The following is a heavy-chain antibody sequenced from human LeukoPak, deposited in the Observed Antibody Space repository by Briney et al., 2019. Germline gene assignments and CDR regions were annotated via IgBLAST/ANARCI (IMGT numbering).Heavy chain of an antibody. CDR1: GVSISSNLW. Sequence: KSSETLSLTCAVSGVSISSNLWWTWVRQPPGKGLEWIAEIHHSGSINYNPSLKSRVTISVDKAKNQFSLKLGSVTAADTAVYYCARHKISGDDYVWGSYRPFDYWGQGTLVTISS. J-gene: IGHJ4*02. CDR2: IHHSGSI. D-gene: IGHD3-16*02. V-gene: IGHV4-4*02. CDR3: ARHKISGDDYVWGSYRPFDY.